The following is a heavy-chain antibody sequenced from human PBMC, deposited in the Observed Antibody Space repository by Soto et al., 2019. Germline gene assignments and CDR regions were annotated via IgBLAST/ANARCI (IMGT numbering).Heavy chain of an antibody. V-gene: IGHV3-30*18. D-gene: IGHD3-10*01. CDR2: ISYDGSNK. Sequence: GSLRLSCAASGFLFSKYGMHWVRQAPGKGLEWVAVISYDGSNKYYAESVKGRFIISRDKSENTLHLQMNSPRAEDTALYYCAKDLGSGKPYYYYAMDVWGQGTTVTVSS. J-gene: IGHJ6*02. CDR1: GFLFSKYG. CDR3: AKDLGSGKPYYYYAMDV.